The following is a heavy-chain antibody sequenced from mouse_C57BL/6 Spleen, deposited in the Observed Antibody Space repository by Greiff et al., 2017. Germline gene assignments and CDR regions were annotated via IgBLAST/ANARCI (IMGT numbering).Heavy chain of an antibody. J-gene: IGHJ4*01. CDR1: GYTFTSYW. CDR2: IVPSDSET. Sequence: QVQLQQPGAELVRPGSSVTLSCKASGYTFTSYWMHWVKQRPIQGLEWIGNIVPSDSETHYNQQFKDKATLTVDTSSTTAYMLHSTLTSEDTAVYYCARWVYDMDYWGKGTSVTVSS. V-gene: IGHV1-52*01. CDR3: ARWVYDMDY.